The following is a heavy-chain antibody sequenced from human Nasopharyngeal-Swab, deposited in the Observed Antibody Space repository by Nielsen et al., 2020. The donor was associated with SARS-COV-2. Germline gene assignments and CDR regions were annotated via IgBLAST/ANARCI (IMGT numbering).Heavy chain of an antibody. CDR2: IIPILGIA. Sequence: SVKVSCKASGYTFTSYGISWVRQAPGQGLEWMGRIIPILGIANYAQKFQGRVTITADKSTSTAYMELSSLRSEDTAVYYCARDHSLHRRYTAGLDYWGQGTLVTVSS. CDR3: ARDHSLHRRYTAGLDY. CDR1: GYTFTSYG. J-gene: IGHJ4*02. D-gene: IGHD5-18*01. V-gene: IGHV1-69*04.